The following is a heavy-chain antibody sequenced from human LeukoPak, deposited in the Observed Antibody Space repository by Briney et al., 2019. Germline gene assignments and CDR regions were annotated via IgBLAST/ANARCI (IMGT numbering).Heavy chain of an antibody. Sequence: SETLSLTCSVSGGFISGNYWSWIRQPAGKGLEWIGRIHTSGSTNYNPSLKSRVTMSVDTSKNQFSLKLSSVTAADTAVYYCARVFSGSYDSWGQGTLVTVSS. V-gene: IGHV4-4*07. D-gene: IGHD3-10*01. CDR1: GGFISGNY. CDR3: ARVFSGSYDS. CDR2: IHTSGST. J-gene: IGHJ5*01.